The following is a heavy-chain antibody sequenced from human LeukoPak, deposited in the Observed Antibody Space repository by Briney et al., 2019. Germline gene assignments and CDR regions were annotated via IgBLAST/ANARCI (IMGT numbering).Heavy chain of an antibody. V-gene: IGHV3-30*18. D-gene: IGHD5-12*01. CDR3: AKDLSYSGAPINWFVS. J-gene: IGHJ5*01. CDR1: GFTLSIYG. CDR2: ISYVGSNI. Sequence: GGSLRLSCAASGFTLSIYGMHWVPEAPRKGLEWVALISYVGSNIYYADSVKGRFTISRDNPKHTLSLQVNRLRPEHRCVFYCAKDLSYSGAPINWFVSWGQGTLVTVSS.